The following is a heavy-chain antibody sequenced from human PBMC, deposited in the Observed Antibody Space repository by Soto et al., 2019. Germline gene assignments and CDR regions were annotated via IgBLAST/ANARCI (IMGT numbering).Heavy chain of an antibody. D-gene: IGHD3-22*01. Sequence: QVQLVQSGAEMKKPGSSVKVSCKASGGSFSRYVISWVRQAPGQGLEFMGEIIPFFGTANYAQKFQGRVTITADKSTGTAYMELSSLRSADTAVYYCTGGHDSTGYYRYYSFDYWGQGTLVTVSS. CDR3: TGGHDSTGYYRYYSFDY. CDR2: IIPFFGTA. V-gene: IGHV1-69*06. CDR1: GGSFSRYV. J-gene: IGHJ4*02.